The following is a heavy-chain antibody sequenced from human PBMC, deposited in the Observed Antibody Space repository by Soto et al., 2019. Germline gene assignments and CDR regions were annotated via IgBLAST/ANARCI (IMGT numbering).Heavy chain of an antibody. V-gene: IGHV3-48*01. D-gene: IGHD1-1*01. CDR1: GFTFSNYG. J-gene: IGHJ4*02. CDR3: ATSFITTVGTTA. CDR2: ISSSSSTI. Sequence: EVQLVESGGGLVQPGGSLRLSCEVSGFTFSNYGINWVRQAPGKGLEWVSHISSSSSTIYYAESVKGRFSISRDNAKNSLYLQMSSLRGEDTAVYYCATSFITTVGTTAWGQGTLVTVSS.